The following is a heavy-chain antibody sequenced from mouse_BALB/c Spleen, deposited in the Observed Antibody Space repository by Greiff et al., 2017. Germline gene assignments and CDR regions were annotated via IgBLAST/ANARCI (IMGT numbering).Heavy chain of an antibody. Sequence: EVHLVESGGGLVKPGGSLKLSCAASGFTFSDYYMYWVRQTPEKRLEWVATISDGGSYTYYPDSVKGRFTISRDNAKNNLYLQMSSLKSEDTAMYYCARAGFTTVGDYWGQGTSVTVSS. V-gene: IGHV5-4*02. CDR3: ARAGFTTVGDY. CDR2: ISDGGSYT. J-gene: IGHJ4*01. D-gene: IGHD1-1*01. CDR1: GFTFSDYY.